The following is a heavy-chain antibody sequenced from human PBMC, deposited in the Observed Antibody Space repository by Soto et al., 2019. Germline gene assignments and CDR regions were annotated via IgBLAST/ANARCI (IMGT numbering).Heavy chain of an antibody. CDR1: GFTFSSYG. CDR3: AKDRGLVRYYYGMDV. CDR2: RSYDGSNK. D-gene: IGHD3-9*01. J-gene: IGHJ6*02. Sequence: QVQLVESGGGVVQPGRSLRLSCAASGFTFSSYGMHWVRQAPGKGLEWVAVRSYDGSNKYYADSVKGRFTISRDNSKNTLYLQMNSLRAEDTAVYYCAKDRGLVRYYYGMDVWGQGTTVTVSS. V-gene: IGHV3-30*18.